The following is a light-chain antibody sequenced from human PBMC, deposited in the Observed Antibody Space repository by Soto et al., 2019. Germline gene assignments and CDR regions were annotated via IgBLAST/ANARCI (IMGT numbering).Light chain of an antibody. CDR3: QQYNNWPFT. J-gene: IGKJ3*01. Sequence: EIVMTQSPATLSVSPGERATLSYRASQSVSSNLAWYQQKPGQAPRLLIYGASTRATGIPARFSGSGSGTEFTLTISSLQSGDFAVYYCQQYNNWPFTFGPGTKVDIK. CDR1: QSVSSN. V-gene: IGKV3-15*01. CDR2: GAS.